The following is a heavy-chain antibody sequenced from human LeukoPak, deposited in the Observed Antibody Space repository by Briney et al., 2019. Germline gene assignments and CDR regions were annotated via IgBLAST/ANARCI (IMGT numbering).Heavy chain of an antibody. CDR2: ISWNSGSI. J-gene: IGHJ3*02. D-gene: IGHD6-19*01. CDR1: GFTFDDYA. Sequence: GRSLRLSCAASGFTFDDYAMHWVRQAPGKGLEWVSGISWNSGSIGYADSVKGRFTISRDNAKNSLYLQMNSLRTEDTALYYCAKDRGRSGYDAFDIWGRGTMVTVSS. V-gene: IGHV3-9*01. CDR3: AKDRGRSGYDAFDI.